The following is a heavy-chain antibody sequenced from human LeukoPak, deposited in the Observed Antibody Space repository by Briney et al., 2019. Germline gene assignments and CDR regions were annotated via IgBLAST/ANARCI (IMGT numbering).Heavy chain of an antibody. CDR3: ARGGMTTVVTHQGYYFDY. J-gene: IGHJ4*02. CDR2: INHSGST. CDR1: GGSFSGYY. Sequence: SETLSLTCAVYGGSFSGYYWSWIRQPPGKGLEWIGEINHSGSTNYNPSLKSRVTISVDTSKNQFSLKLSSVTAADTAVHYCARGGMTTVVTHQGYYFDYWGQGTLVTVSS. V-gene: IGHV4-34*01. D-gene: IGHD4-23*01.